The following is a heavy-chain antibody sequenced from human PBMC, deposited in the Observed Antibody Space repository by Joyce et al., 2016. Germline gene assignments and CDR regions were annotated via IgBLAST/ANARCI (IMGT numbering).Heavy chain of an antibody. CDR2: ISYDGIYK. D-gene: IGHD6-25*01. Sequence: QVQLVESGGGVVQPGRSLSLSCAASGLTLRNYGVHWVRQAPGKGVEGVAGISYDGIYKDYADSVKGRFTISRDNSKNTVFLEMNSLRTEDTAVYYCAKILTATYSSGWFLDYWGQGTLVTVSS. J-gene: IGHJ4*02. CDR3: AKILTATYSSGWFLDY. CDR1: GLTLRNYG. V-gene: IGHV3-30*18.